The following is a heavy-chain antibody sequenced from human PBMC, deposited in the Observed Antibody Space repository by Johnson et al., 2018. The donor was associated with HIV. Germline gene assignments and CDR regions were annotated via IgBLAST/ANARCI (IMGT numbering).Heavy chain of an antibody. Sequence: QVQLVESGGGVVQPGRSLRLSCAASGFTFRSYAMHWVRQAPGKGLEWVALISYDGSHKFYADSVKGRFTISRDHSKNTLYLQMNSRRAEDTAVYYCARDRVLLWFGESPLDAFDIWGQGTMVTVSS. D-gene: IGHD3-10*01. J-gene: IGHJ3*02. CDR2: ISYDGSHK. CDR3: ARDRVLLWFGESPLDAFDI. V-gene: IGHV3-30-3*01. CDR1: GFTFRSYA.